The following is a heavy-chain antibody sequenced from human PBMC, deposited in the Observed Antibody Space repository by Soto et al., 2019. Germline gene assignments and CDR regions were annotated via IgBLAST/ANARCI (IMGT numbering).Heavy chain of an antibody. Sequence: QVELVESGGGVVQPGRSLRLSCAASGLTLSGYTMHWVRQAPGKGLEWVAILSYDGSNKYYADSVKGRFTTSRDNSKNPLYLQMNSLGGEDTAVYYCATGSATYYFDYWGQGTLVTVSS. CDR2: LSYDGSNK. J-gene: IGHJ4*02. V-gene: IGHV3-30-3*01. CDR3: ATGSATYYFDY. CDR1: GLTLSGYT.